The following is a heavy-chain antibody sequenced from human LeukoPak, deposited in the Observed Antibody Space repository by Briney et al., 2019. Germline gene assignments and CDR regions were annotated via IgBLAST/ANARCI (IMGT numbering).Heavy chain of an antibody. CDR3: TRDRLPSKSVPTCFGY. D-gene: IGHD3-16*01. CDR2: IRTEAYGESS. J-gene: IGHJ4*02. CDR1: GFRFGEYT. V-gene: IGHV3-49*04. Sequence: PGGSLRPSCKTSGFRFGEYTVSWVRQAPGKGLEWVGFIRTEAYGESSEYAASVADRFIISRDDSKRVAYLQMNSLKSEDTAVYYCTRDRLPSKSVPTCFGYWGQGTLVTVSS.